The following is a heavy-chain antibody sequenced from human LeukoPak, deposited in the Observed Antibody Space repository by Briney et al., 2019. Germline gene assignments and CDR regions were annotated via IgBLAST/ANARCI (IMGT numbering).Heavy chain of an antibody. V-gene: IGHV3-20*04. Sequence: PGGSLRLSCAASGFIFNDRGMSWVRQGPGKGLEWVSGINWNGGNTNYADSVKGRFTISRDNAKNSLYLQMNSLRAEDTALYYCARGDFYYYMDVWGKGTTVTVSS. CDR3: ARGDFYYYMDV. J-gene: IGHJ6*03. CDR2: INWNGGNT. CDR1: GFIFNDRG.